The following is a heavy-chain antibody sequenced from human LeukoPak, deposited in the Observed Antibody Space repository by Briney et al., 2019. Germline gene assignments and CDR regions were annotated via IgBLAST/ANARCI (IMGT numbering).Heavy chain of an antibody. CDR2: ISWNSVKI. V-gene: IGHV3-9*01. CDR3: TKALYGYGTNYFDL. Sequence: GGSLRLSCAASGLTFDGYAMHWVRQAPGKGLEWVSGISWNSVKIDYAASVRGRFTISRDTAKNSLYLRMNSLRAEDAALYYSTKALYGYGTNYFDLWGQGSLLTVSS. J-gene: IGHJ4*02. CDR1: GLTFDGYA. D-gene: IGHD5-18*01.